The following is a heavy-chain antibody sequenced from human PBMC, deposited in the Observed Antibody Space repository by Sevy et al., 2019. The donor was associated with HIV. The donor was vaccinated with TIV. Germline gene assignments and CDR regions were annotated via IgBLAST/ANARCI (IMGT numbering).Heavy chain of an antibody. J-gene: IGHJ6*03. CDR1: GFTFSSYW. V-gene: IGHV3-7*03. Sequence: GGSLRLSCAASGFTFSSYWMSWVRQAPGKGLEWVANIKQDGSEKYYVDSVKGRFTISRDNAKNSLYLQMNGLRAEDTAVYYCARDDRIAAAERDYYYYMDVWGKGTTVTVSS. CDR3: ARDDRIAAAERDYYYYMDV. D-gene: IGHD6-13*01. CDR2: IKQDGSEK.